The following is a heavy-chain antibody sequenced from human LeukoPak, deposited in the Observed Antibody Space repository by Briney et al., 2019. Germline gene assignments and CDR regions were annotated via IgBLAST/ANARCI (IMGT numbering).Heavy chain of an antibody. Sequence: GESLKISCEGSGGSFTKFWIGWVRQMPGKGLELMGIIYPADSDTRYSPSFQGQVTISADKSISTAYLQWSSLKASDTAMYYCARLFRYYDSSGYDAFDMWGQGTMVTVSS. CDR1: GGSFTKFW. J-gene: IGHJ3*02. CDR2: IYPADSDT. CDR3: ARLFRYYDSSGYDAFDM. D-gene: IGHD3-22*01. V-gene: IGHV5-51*01.